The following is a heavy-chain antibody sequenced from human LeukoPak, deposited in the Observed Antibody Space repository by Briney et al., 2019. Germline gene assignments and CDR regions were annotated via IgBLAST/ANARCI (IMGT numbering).Heavy chain of an antibody. V-gene: IGHV3-7*01. CDR2: IKQDGSEK. CDR3: ARDMLVVAVAGTRYYYGMDV. D-gene: IGHD6-19*01. J-gene: IGHJ6*02. CDR1: GFTFSSYW. Sequence: GGSLRLSCAASGFTFSSYWMSWVRQAPGKGLEWVANIKQDGSEKYYVDSVKGRFTISRDNAKNSLYLQMNSLRAEDTAVYYCARDMLVVAVAGTRYYYGMDVWGQGTTVTVSS.